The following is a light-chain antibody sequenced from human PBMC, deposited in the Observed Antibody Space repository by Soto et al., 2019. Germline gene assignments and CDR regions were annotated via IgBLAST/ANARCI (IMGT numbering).Light chain of an antibody. J-gene: IGLJ2*01. CDR1: SSNIGRNY. Sequence: QPVLTQPPSASGTPGQRVTISCSGSSSNIGRNYVYWYQQLPGMAPKLLIYGDDQRPSGVPDRISGSKSGASASLAISGLQSEDEADYYCAAWDDSLNGVLFGGGTKLTVL. CDR2: GDD. V-gene: IGLV1-44*01. CDR3: AAWDDSLNGVL.